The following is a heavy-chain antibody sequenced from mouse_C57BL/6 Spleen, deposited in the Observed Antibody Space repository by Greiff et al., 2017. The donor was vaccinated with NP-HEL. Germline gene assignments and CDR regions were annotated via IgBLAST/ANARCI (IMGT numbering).Heavy chain of an antibody. Sequence: DVKLQESGPELVKPGASVKISCKASGYSFTGYYMNWVKQSPEKSLEWIGEINPSTGGTTYNQKFKAKATLTVDKSSSTAYMQLKSLTSEDSAVYYGARYYYGSSPYFDYWGQGTTLTVSS. J-gene: IGHJ2*01. V-gene: IGHV1-42*01. CDR1: GYSFTGYY. CDR2: INPSTGGT. CDR3: ARYYYGSSPYFDY. D-gene: IGHD1-1*01.